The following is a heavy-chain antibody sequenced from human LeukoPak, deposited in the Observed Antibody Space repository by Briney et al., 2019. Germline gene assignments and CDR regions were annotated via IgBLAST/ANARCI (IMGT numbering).Heavy chain of an antibody. CDR1: GYTFTGYY. D-gene: IGHD4-23*01. Sequence: GASVKVSCKASGYTFTGYYMHWVRQAPGQGLEWMGWINPNSGGTNYAQKFQGRVTMTRDTSISTAYMELSRLRSDDTAVYYCARADLIRWLAHFDYWGQGTLVTVSS. CDR3: ARADLIRWLAHFDY. J-gene: IGHJ4*02. V-gene: IGHV1-2*02. CDR2: INPNSGGT.